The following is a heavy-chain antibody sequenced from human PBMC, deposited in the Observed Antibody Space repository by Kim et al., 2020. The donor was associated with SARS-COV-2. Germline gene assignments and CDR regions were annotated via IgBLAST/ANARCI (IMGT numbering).Heavy chain of an antibody. D-gene: IGHD2-21*01. CDR3: ARAKLWWLAVDY. V-gene: IGHV3-11*04. J-gene: IGHJ4*02. Sequence: YYADSVKGRFTISRANAKNSLYLQMNSLRAEDTAVYYCARAKLWWLAVDYWGQGTLVTVSS.